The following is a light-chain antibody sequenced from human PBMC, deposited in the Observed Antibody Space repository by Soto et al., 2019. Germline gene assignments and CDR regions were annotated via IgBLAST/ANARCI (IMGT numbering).Light chain of an antibody. CDR2: EAS. CDR3: QQLNTLPFT. J-gene: IGKJ5*01. V-gene: IGKV1-9*01. Sequence: DIQLTQSPSLLSASVGDRVTITCRASHDISTYLAWYQQKPGKAPKLMIYEASTLQSGVPSRFSGSGSGTEFTRTISGLLPEDFATYHCQQLNTLPFTVGQGTRREIK. CDR1: HDISTY.